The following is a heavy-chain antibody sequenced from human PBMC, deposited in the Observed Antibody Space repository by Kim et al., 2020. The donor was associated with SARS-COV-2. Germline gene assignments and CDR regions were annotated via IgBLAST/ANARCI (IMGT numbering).Heavy chain of an antibody. CDR1: GGTFSSYA. V-gene: IGHV1-69*13. D-gene: IGHD3-10*01. Sequence: SVKVSCKASGGTFSSYAISWVRQAPGQGLEWMGGIIPIFGTANYAQKFQGRVTITADESTSTAYMELSSLRSEDTAVYYCARDYYGSGSYYNGLDYWGQGTLVTVSS. J-gene: IGHJ4*02. CDR2: IIPIFGTA. CDR3: ARDYYGSGSYYNGLDY.